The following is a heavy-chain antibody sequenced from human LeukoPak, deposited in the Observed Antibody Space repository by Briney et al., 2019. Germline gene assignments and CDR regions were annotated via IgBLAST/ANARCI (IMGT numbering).Heavy chain of an antibody. J-gene: IGHJ3*02. CDR2: ARNKAHGYTT. CDR1: GFSFSDDH. D-gene: IGHD2/OR15-2a*01. V-gene: IGHV3-72*01. CDR3: VRAPYFDAVGTPFDAFDT. Sequence: PGGSLRLSCAASGFSFSDDHMDWVRQAPGKGLEWVGRARNKAHGYTTRYAVSVEGRFTISRDDSKYSVYLQMDSLKTEDTALYHCVRAPYFDAVGTPFDAFDTWGEGAMVTVSS.